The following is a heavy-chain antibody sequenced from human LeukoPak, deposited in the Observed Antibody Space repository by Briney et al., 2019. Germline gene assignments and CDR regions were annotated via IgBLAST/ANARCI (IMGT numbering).Heavy chain of an antibody. CDR1: GYTFTGYY. J-gene: IGHJ4*02. V-gene: IGHV1-2*02. CDR3: ARDPVREGSGPPFDY. D-gene: IGHD2-15*01. CDR2: INPNSGGT. Sequence: GASVKVSCKASGYTFTGYYMHWVRQAPGQGLEWMGWINPNSGGTNYAQKFQGRVTMTRDTSISTAYMELSRLRSDDTAVYYCARDPVREGSGPPFDYWGQGTLVTVSS.